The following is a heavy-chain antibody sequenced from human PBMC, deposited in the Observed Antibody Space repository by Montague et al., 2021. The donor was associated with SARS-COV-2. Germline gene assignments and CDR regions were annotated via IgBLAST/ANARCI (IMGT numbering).Heavy chain of an antibody. V-gene: IGHV4-61*01. CDR3: ARELEIHYFLSGYYIGD. CDR2: IYYSGST. D-gene: IGHD3-3*01. Sequence: SETLSLTCTVSGGSVNSGSYHWNWIRQPPGKGLEWIGYIYYSGSTSYNPSLKSRVTISLDTSKNQFSLNLTSVTAADTALYFCARELEIHYFLSGYYIGDWGQGTLVTVSS. CDR1: GGSVNSGSYH. J-gene: IGHJ4*02.